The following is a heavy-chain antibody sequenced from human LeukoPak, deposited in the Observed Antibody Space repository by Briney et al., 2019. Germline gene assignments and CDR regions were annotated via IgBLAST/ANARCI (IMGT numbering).Heavy chain of an antibody. V-gene: IGHV1-69*05. Sequence: ASVKVSCKASGGTFSSYAISWVRQAPGQGLEWMGGIIPIFGTANYAQKFQGRVTMTRDMSTSTVYMELSSLRSEDTAVYYCARDGGYYDSSGFYAYWGQGTLVTVSS. CDR1: GGTFSSYA. D-gene: IGHD3-22*01. J-gene: IGHJ4*02. CDR2: IIPIFGTA. CDR3: ARDGGYYDSSGFYAY.